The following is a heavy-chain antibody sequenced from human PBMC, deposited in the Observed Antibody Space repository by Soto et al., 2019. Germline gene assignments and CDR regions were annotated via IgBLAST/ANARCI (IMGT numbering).Heavy chain of an antibody. CDR3: ASLYVGSDDYGGGSDY. V-gene: IGHV4-34*01. J-gene: IGHJ4*02. Sequence: PSETLSLTCAVYGGSFSGYYWSWIRQPPGKGLEWIGEINHSGSTNYNPSLKSRVTISVDTSKNQFPLKLSSVTAADTAVYYCASLYVGSDDYGGGSDYWGQGTLVTVSS. CDR2: INHSGST. D-gene: IGHD4-17*01. CDR1: GGSFSGYY.